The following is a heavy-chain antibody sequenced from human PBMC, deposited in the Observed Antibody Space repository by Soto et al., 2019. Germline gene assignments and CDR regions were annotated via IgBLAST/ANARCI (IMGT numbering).Heavy chain of an antibody. Sequence: LRLSCAASGFTFSSYGMHWVRQAPGKGLEWVAVIWYDGSNKYYADSVKGRFTISRDNSKNTLYLQMNSLRAEDTAVYYRARDSTGYSYGTGNAFDIWGQGTMVTVSS. J-gene: IGHJ3*02. CDR2: IWYDGSNK. V-gene: IGHV3-33*01. D-gene: IGHD5-18*01. CDR1: GFTFSSYG. CDR3: ARDSTGYSYGTGNAFDI.